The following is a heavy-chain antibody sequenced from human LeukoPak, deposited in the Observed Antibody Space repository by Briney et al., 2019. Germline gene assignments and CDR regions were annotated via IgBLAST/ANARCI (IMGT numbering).Heavy chain of an antibody. CDR2: ISFHGTDT. V-gene: IGHV3-30*04. Sequence: PGGSLRLSCAASGFTFISYAIHWVRQAPGKGLEWVAVISFHGTDTFYADSVKGRFTISRDNSKNTLYLQMNSLRAEDTAVYYCAKDVVPFDYWGQGTLVTVSS. J-gene: IGHJ4*02. CDR3: AKDVVPFDY. CDR1: GFTFISYA. D-gene: IGHD2-21*01.